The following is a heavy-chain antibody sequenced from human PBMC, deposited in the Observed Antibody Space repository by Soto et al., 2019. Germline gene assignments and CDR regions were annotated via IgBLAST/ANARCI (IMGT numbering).Heavy chain of an antibody. CDR1: GGSISSGDYY. CDR3: ARDQVILGGVDY. D-gene: IGHD2-21*01. J-gene: IGHJ4*02. CDR2: IYYSGST. Sequence: SGTLSLTCTVSGGSISSGDYYWSWIRQPPGKGLEWIGYIYYSGSTYYNPSLKSRVTISVDTSKNQFSLKLSSVTAADTAVYYCARDQVILGGVDYWGQGTLVTVSS. V-gene: IGHV4-30-4*01.